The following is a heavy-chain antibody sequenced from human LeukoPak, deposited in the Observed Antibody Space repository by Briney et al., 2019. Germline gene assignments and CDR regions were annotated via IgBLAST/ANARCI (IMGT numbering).Heavy chain of an antibody. V-gene: IGHV3-23*01. D-gene: IGHD6-19*01. CDR1: GFTFSSYA. CDR2: IRGSGGST. J-gene: IGHJ3*02. Sequence: GGSLRLSCAASGFTFSSYAMSWVRQAPGKGLEWVSGIRGSGGSTNYADSVKGRFTISRDNSRNTLYLQMNSLRAEDTAVYYCAKVYSSGWRDAFDIWGQGTMVTVSS. CDR3: AKVYSSGWRDAFDI.